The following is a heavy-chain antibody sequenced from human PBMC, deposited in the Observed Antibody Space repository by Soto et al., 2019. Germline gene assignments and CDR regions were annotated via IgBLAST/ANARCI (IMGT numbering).Heavy chain of an antibody. CDR3: AKYSSHLWYYYGMDV. CDR2: ISYDGSNK. J-gene: IGHJ6*02. Sequence: PGGSLRLSCAASGFTFSSYCMHWVRQAPGKGLEWVAVISYDGSNKYYADSVKGRFTISRDNSKKTLYLQMNSLRAEDTAVYYCAKYSSHLWYYYGMDVWGQGTTVTVSS. D-gene: IGHD6-19*01. V-gene: IGHV3-30*18. CDR1: GFTFSSYC.